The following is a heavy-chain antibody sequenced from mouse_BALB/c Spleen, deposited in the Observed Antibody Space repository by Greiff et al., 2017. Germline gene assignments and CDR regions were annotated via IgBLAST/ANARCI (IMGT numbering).Heavy chain of an antibody. Sequence: EVKLQESGPGLVKPSQSLSLTCTVTGYSITSDYAWNWIRQFPGNKLEWMGYISYSGSTSYNPSLKSRISITRDTSKNQFFLQLNSVTTEDTATYYCAYEGFAYWGQGTLVTVSA. V-gene: IGHV3-2*02. J-gene: IGHJ3*01. CDR2: ISYSGST. CDR1: GYSITSDYA. D-gene: IGHD1-1*01. CDR3: AYEGFAY.